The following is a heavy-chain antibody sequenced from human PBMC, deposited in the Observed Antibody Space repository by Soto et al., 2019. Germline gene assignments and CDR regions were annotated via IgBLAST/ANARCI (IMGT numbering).Heavy chain of an antibody. D-gene: IGHD2-15*01. J-gene: IGHJ6*02. Sequence: QVQLQQWGAGLLKPSETLSLTCAVYGGSFSGYYWSWIRQPPGKGLEWIGEINHSGSTNYNPSLKSRVTISADTSKNQFSLKLSSVTAADTAVYYCASAVVAAGYYGMDLWGQGTTVTVSS. CDR3: ASAVVAAGYYGMDL. V-gene: IGHV4-34*01. CDR1: GGSFSGYY. CDR2: INHSGST.